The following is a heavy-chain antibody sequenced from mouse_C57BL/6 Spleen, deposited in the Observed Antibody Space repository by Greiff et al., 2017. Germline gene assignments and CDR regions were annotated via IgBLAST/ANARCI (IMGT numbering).Heavy chain of an antibody. CDR3: ARDYDEWFAY. CDR1: GYTFTDYY. D-gene: IGHD2-4*01. Sequence: VQLQQSGAELVRPGASVKLSCKASGYTFTDYYINWVKQRPGQGLEWIARIYPGSGNTYYNEKFKGKATLTAEKSSSTAYMQISSLTSEDSAVYFCARDYDEWFAYWGQGTLVTVSA. J-gene: IGHJ3*01. V-gene: IGHV1-76*01. CDR2: IYPGSGNT.